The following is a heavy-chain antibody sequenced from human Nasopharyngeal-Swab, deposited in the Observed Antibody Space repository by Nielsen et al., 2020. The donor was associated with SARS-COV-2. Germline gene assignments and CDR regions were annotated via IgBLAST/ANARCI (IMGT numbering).Heavy chain of an antibody. CDR3: ASLFSSGNNDGYYYYGMDV. CDR1: GFTLSDYY. D-gene: IGHD3-22*01. Sequence: GGSRRLSCAASGFTLSDYYMSWIRRAPGRGLEWVSYISSSGSTIYYEDSVKGRFTIARDNDKNSLYLQMNNLRADDTAVYYCASLFSSGNNDGYYYYGMDVWGQGTTVTVSS. J-gene: IGHJ6*02. CDR2: ISSSGSTI. V-gene: IGHV3-11*01.